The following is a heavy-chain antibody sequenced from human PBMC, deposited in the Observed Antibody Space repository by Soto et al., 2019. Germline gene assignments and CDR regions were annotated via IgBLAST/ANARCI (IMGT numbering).Heavy chain of an antibody. CDR1: GFTFSNYW. Sequence: EVQLVESGGGLVQPGGSLRLSCAASGFTFSNYWIHWVRQAPGKGLVWVSRINGDGTTTDYADSVKGRFTISRDNAKNTVYLQMNSLRVEEAALYYCARGIRGYYGVDVWGQGTTVTVSS. D-gene: IGHD1-20*01. J-gene: IGHJ6*02. CDR2: INGDGTTT. V-gene: IGHV3-74*01. CDR3: ARGIRGYYGVDV.